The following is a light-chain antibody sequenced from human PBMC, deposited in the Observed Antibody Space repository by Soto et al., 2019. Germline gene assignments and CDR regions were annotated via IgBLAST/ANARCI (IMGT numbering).Light chain of an antibody. V-gene: IGKV4-1*01. Sequence: EIVMTQSPDSLAVSLGESATINCKSSQIVLYDANKKNYLAWYHQKPGQPPKLLIYWASTREYGVTDRFSGSGSGTDFTLTISSLQAEDVAVYYCQQYYSTPLTFGGGTQVDIK. J-gene: IGKJ4*01. CDR2: WAS. CDR1: QIVLYDANKKNY. CDR3: QQYYSTPLT.